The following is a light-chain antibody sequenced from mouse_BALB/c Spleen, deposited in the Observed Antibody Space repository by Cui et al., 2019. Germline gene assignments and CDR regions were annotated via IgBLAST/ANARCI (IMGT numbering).Light chain of an antibody. CDR1: QDINSY. CDR3: LQYDEFPYT. CDR2: RAN. V-gene: IGKV14-111*01. Sequence: DIQMTQSTSFTYASLGERVTITGKASQDINSYLSWFRQKPGKSPKTLIYRANRLVDGVPSRFSGSGSGQDYSLTISSLEYEDMGIYYCLQYDEFPYTFGGGTKLEIK. J-gene: IGKJ2*01.